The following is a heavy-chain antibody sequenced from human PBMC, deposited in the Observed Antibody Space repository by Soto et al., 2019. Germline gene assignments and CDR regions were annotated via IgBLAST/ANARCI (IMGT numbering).Heavy chain of an antibody. CDR1: GGSIRSGDYY. J-gene: IGHJ6*02. V-gene: IGHV4-30-4*01. Sequence: SETLSLTCTVSGGSIRSGDYYWSWIRQPPGKGLEWIGYIYYSGSTYYNPSLKSRVTISVDTSKNPFSLKLSSVTAADTAVYYCARVSGYAIGEYYYYGMDVWGQGTTVTVSS. CDR2: IYYSGST. CDR3: ARVSGYAIGEYYYYGMDV. D-gene: IGHD3-3*01.